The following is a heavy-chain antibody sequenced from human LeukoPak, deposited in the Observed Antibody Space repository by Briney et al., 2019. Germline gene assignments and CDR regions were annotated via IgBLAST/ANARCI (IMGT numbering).Heavy chain of an antibody. J-gene: IGHJ6*02. CDR3: ARVRPLRYFDWPLCMDV. D-gene: IGHD3-9*01. Sequence: GASVKVSCKASGYTFISYDINWVRQATGQGLEWMGWMNPKSGNTGHAQNFQGRVTMTRNTSISTAYMELSSLRSEDTAVYYCARVRPLRYFDWPLCMDVWGQGTTVTVSS. CDR2: MNPKSGNT. CDR1: GYTFISYD. V-gene: IGHV1-8*01.